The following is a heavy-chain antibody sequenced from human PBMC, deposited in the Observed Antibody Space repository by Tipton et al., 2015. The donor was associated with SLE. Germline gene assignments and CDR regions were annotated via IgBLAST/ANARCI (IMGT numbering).Heavy chain of an antibody. Sequence: TLSLTCTVSGGSISSSSFYWGWIRKPPGKGLEWIGRIYYSGSSYYNPSLKSRVTISVDTSKNQFSLKLSSVTAADTAVYYCARDPIGGDGSFDYWGLGALVTVSS. V-gene: IGHV4-39*07. J-gene: IGHJ4*02. CDR1: GGSISSSSFY. CDR2: IYYSGSS. D-gene: IGHD3-10*01. CDR3: ARDPIGGDGSFDY.